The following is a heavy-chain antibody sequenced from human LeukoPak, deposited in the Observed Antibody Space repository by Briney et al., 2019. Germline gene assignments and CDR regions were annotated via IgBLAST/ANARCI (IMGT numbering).Heavy chain of an antibody. V-gene: IGHV4-59*01. J-gene: IGHJ3*02. Sequence: SETLSLTCTLSVASISISYTGCLREPPEERLEWVGYISYKGNTNSNPSLKSRVTISADTSKNQFSLKLSSVTAADTAIYCCVRGNYDNRGYSNAFDIWGQGTMVTVSS. CDR2: ISYKGNT. CDR1: VASISISY. D-gene: IGHD3-22*01. CDR3: VRGNYDNRGYSNAFDI.